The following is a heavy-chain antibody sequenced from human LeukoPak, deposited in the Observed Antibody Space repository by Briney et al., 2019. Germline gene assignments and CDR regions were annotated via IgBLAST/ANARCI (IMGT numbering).Heavy chain of an antibody. Sequence: GGSLRLSCAASGFTFSSYWMHWVRQAPGKGLVWVSRINSDGGSTSYADSVKGRFTISRDNAKNTLYLQMSGLRAEDTALYYCARDGKRGYSYGYTDYWGQGTLVTVSS. CDR2: INSDGGST. D-gene: IGHD5-18*01. J-gene: IGHJ4*02. CDR1: GFTFSSYW. V-gene: IGHV3-74*01. CDR3: ARDGKRGYSYGYTDY.